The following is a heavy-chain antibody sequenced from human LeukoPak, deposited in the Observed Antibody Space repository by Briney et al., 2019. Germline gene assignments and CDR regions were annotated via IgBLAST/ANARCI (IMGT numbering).Heavy chain of an antibody. CDR1: GYTFTSYG. D-gene: IGHD4-17*01. CDR3: ARDRRDYGDPHDAFDT. Sequence: GASVKVSCKASGYTFTSYGISWVRQAPGQGLEWMGWVSAYNGNTNYAQKLQGRVTMTTDTSTSTAYMELRSLRSDDTAVYYCARDRRDYGDPHDAFDTWGQGTMVTVSS. CDR2: VSAYNGNT. J-gene: IGHJ3*02. V-gene: IGHV1-18*04.